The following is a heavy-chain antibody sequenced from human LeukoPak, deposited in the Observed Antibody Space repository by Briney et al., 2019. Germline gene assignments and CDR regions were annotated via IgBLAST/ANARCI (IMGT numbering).Heavy chain of an antibody. Sequence: GGSLRLSCAASGFTFSSYGMHWVRQAPGKGLEWVAFIRYDGSNKYYADSVKGRFTISRDNSKNTLYLQMNSLRAEDTAVYYCAKAMQGTYDFWSKDYYYMDVWGKGTTVTVSS. CDR1: GFTFSSYG. V-gene: IGHV3-30*02. CDR2: IRYDGSNK. CDR3: AKAMQGTYDFWSKDYYYMDV. J-gene: IGHJ6*03. D-gene: IGHD3-3*01.